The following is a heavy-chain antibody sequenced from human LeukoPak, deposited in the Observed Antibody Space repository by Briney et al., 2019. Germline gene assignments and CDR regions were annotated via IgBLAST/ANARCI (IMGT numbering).Heavy chain of an antibody. V-gene: IGHV3-48*01. J-gene: IGHJ4*02. CDR3: AGYGVYPY. CDR2: FGISGTI. Sequence: GGSLRLSCAASGFAVNTYDMHWVRPAPGEGPQWIAYFGISGTIYYADSVRGRFTISRDSAKNSLYLQMNGLRVDDTAIYYCAGYGVYPYWGQGTPVTVSS. D-gene: IGHD5/OR15-5a*01. CDR1: GFAVNTYD.